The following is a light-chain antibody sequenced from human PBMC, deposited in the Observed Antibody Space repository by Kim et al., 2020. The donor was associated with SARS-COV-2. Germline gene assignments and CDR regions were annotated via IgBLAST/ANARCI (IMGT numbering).Light chain of an antibody. J-gene: IGKJ1*01. Sequence: ASVGDRVPITCRASQGITTYLAWYQQKPGKAPTLLIYAASTRPSGVPSRFSGSGSGTDFTLTISSLQPEDVAIYYCQKYNNAPWTFGQGTKVDIK. V-gene: IGKV1-27*01. CDR3: QKYNNAPWT. CDR2: AAS. CDR1: QGITTY.